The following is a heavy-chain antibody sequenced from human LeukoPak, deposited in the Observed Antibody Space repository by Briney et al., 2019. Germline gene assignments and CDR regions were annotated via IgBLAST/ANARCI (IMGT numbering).Heavy chain of an antibody. Sequence: GGSLRLSSAASGFTFSSYNMNWVRQAPGKGLEWVSYISWSTTTIYYADSVKGRFTISRDNAKNSLYLQMNSLRAEDTAVYYCARGHMVEATMDAFDIWGQGTMVTVSS. D-gene: IGHD1-26*01. CDR3: ARGHMVEATMDAFDI. J-gene: IGHJ3*02. V-gene: IGHV3-48*04. CDR1: GFTFSSYN. CDR2: ISWSTTTI.